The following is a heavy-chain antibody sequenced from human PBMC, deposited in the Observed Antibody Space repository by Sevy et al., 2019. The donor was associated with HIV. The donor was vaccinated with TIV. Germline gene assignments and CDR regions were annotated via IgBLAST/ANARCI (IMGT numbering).Heavy chain of an antibody. CDR1: GGSFSGYY. CDR3: ARVGSVSYFHYYGMDV. V-gene: IGHV4-34*01. CDR2: INHSGST. J-gene: IGHJ6*02. Sequence: SETLSLTCAVYGGSFSGYYWSWIRQPPGKGLEWLGEINHSGSTNYNPSLKSRVTISVDTSKNHFSLKLGFVTAADTAVYYCARVGSVSYFHYYGMDVWGQGTTVTVSS. D-gene: IGHD3-10*01.